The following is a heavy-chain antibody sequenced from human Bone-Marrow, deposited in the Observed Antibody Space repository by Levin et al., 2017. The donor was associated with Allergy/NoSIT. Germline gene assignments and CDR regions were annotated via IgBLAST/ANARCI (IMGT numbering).Heavy chain of an antibody. J-gene: IGHJ4*02. CDR1: GDSISSFF. CDR3: ARATRSSLIYYFDY. V-gene: IGHV4-59*01. CDR2: MSFSGST. D-gene: IGHD5-12*01. Sequence: SETLSLTCTVSGDSISSFFWSWIRQPPGKGLQWIGYMSFSGSTNFNPSLKSRVTISVDTSKNQFSLRLNSVTAADTAVYYCARATRSSLIYYFDYWGQGTLVTVSS.